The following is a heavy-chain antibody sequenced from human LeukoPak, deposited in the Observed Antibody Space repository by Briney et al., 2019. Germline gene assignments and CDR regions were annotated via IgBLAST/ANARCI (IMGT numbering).Heavy chain of an antibody. Sequence: PSETLSLTCTVSGGSISSYYWSWIRQPPGKGLEWIGYIYYSGSTYYNPSLKSRVTISVDTSKNQFSLKLSSVTAADTAVYYCARDPPEGMDVWGQGTTVTVSS. CDR3: ARDPPEGMDV. V-gene: IGHV4-59*12. J-gene: IGHJ6*02. CDR2: IYYSGST. CDR1: GGSISSYY.